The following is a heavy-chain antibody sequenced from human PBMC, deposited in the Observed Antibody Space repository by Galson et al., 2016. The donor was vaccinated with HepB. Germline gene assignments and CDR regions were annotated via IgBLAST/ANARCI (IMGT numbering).Heavy chain of an antibody. CDR2: ISHIFGTT. CDR1: GYTFTNYP. V-gene: IGHV1-69*13. Sequence: SVKVSCKASGYTFTNYPMNWVRQAPGQGLEWMGGISHIFGTTEYAQKFQGRVTITADESTSTGYMEISSLRSEDTAVYYCATVRRDTSSSGQFYYFYMDVWGIGTTVTVSS. J-gene: IGHJ6*03. CDR3: ATVRRDTSSSGQFYYFYMDV. D-gene: IGHD6-6*01.